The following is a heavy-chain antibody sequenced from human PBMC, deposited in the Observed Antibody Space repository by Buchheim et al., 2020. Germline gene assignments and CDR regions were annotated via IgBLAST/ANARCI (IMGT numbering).Heavy chain of an antibody. CDR1: GYTFTSYG. J-gene: IGHJ6*02. D-gene: IGHD5-18*01. Sequence: QVQLVQSGAEVKKPGASVKVSCKASGYTFTSYGISWVRQAPGQGLEWMGWISAYNGNTNYAQKLQGRVTMTTDTSTSTAYMELRSLRSDDTAVYYCARDVVSSDTAMVTASLLTLGYYYGMDVWGQGTT. CDR3: ARDVVSSDTAMVTASLLTLGYYYGMDV. CDR2: ISAYNGNT. V-gene: IGHV1-18*01.